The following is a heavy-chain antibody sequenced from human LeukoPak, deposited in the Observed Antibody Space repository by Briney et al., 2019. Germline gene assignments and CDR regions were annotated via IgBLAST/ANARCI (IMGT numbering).Heavy chain of an antibody. CDR1: GFTFSSYG. CDR3: AKPYYDSSGYYWPFGY. J-gene: IGHJ4*02. Sequence: GGSLRLSCAASGFTFSSYGMHWFRQAPGKGLEWVAVIWYDGSNKYYADSVKGRFTIYRDNSKNTLYLQMNSLRAEDTAVYYCAKPYYDSSGYYWPFGYWGQGTLVTVSS. D-gene: IGHD3-22*01. V-gene: IGHV3-33*06. CDR2: IWYDGSNK.